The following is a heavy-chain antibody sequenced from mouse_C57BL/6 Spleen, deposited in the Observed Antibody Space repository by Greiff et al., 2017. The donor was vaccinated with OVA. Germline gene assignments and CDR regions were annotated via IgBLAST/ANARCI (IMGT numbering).Heavy chain of an antibody. Sequence: VQLQESGPGLVKPSQSLSLTCSVTGYSITSCYYWNWIRQFAGNKLEWMGYISYDGSNNYNPSLNNRSSITRYTSKNQFFLKLNSVTTEDTATYYCARDGSSLPFDYWGQGTTLTVSS. CDR3: ARDGSSLPFDY. CDR2: ISYDGSN. V-gene: IGHV3-6*01. CDR1: GYSITSCYY. D-gene: IGHD1-1*01. J-gene: IGHJ2*01.